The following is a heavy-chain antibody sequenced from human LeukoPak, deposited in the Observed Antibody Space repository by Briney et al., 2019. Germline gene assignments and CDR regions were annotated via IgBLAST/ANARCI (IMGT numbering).Heavy chain of an antibody. CDR2: INHSGST. CDR3: AREDGRRGYSGFFDP. V-gene: IGHV4-34*01. J-gene: IGHJ5*02. CDR1: GGSFSGYY. D-gene: IGHD5-12*01. Sequence: PSETLSLTCAVYGGSFSGYYWSWIRQPPGKGLEWIGEINHSGSTNYNPSLKSRVTISVDTSKNQFSLKLSSVTAADTAVYYCAREDGRRGYSGFFDPWGQGTLVTVSS.